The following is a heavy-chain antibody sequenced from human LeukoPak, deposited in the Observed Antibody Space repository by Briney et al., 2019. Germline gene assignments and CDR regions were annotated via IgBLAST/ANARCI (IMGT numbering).Heavy chain of an antibody. J-gene: IGHJ4*02. Sequence: GASVKVSCKASGYTFTSYGISWVRQAPGQGLEWMGWISAYNGNTNYAQKLQGRVTMTTDTSTSTAYMELRSLRSDDTAVYYCARGEEVSYYDFWSGYGNFDYWGLGTLVTVSS. D-gene: IGHD3-3*01. V-gene: IGHV1-18*01. CDR3: ARGEEVSYYDFWSGYGNFDY. CDR2: ISAYNGNT. CDR1: GYTFTSYG.